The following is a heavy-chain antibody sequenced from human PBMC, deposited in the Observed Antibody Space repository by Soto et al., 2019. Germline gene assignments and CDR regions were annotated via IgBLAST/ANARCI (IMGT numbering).Heavy chain of an antibody. CDR3: ARYKYCNGGSCYPQY. Sequence: GGSLRLSCEGPGFTFSDYGFHWVRQAPGKGLEWVAMISYDGSDRYYRDSVQGRFTISRDDSKNTVFLQMNSLRTEDTAMYYCARYKYCNGGSCYPQYWGPGTLVTVSS. CDR1: GFTFSDYG. J-gene: IGHJ4*02. CDR2: ISYDGSDR. V-gene: IGHV3-30*03. D-gene: IGHD2-15*01.